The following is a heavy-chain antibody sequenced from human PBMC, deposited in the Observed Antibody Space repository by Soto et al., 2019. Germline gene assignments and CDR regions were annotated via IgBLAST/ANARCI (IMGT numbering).Heavy chain of an antibody. D-gene: IGHD3-16*01. Sequence: QVQLVQSGAEVKKPGASVKVSCKASGYTFTTYDINWVRQATGQGLEWMGWMNPNSGDTGYAQKCQGRVTMTRNTSISTIYVALSSLRSEDAAVYYCARAPYYYYCGMDVRGQGTTVTVSS. CDR2: MNPNSGDT. V-gene: IGHV1-8*01. CDR3: ARAPYYYYCGMDV. J-gene: IGHJ6*02. CDR1: GYTFTTYD.